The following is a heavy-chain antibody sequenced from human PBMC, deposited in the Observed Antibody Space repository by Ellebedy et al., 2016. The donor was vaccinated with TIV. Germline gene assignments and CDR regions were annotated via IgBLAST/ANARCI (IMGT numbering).Heavy chain of an antibody. CDR1: AGSISSSNW. D-gene: IGHD6-19*01. CDR3: ARELVAGRVFYY. V-gene: IGHV4-4*02. CDR2: IYHSGST. J-gene: IGHJ4*02. Sequence: MPSETLSLTCGVSAGSISSSNWWIWVRKPPGKGLEWIGEIYHSGSTNYNPSLKSRVTISVDKSKNQFSLKLSSVTAADTAVYYCARELVAGRVFYYWGQGTLVTVSS.